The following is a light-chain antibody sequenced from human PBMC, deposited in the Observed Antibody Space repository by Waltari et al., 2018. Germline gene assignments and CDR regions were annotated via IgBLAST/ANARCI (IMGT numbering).Light chain of an antibody. V-gene: IGLV1-44*01. CDR2: SNY. CDR3: ATWDDSLDTPV. J-gene: IGLJ3*02. Sequence: QSVPTQPPSVSGTPGQRVTIPCSGSSSDIGRNTVNWYQHLPGTAPKLLIYSNYQRPSGVPDRFSGSKSGTSASLAISGLQSEDEADYYCATWDDSLDTPVFGGGTKLTVL. CDR1: SSDIGRNT.